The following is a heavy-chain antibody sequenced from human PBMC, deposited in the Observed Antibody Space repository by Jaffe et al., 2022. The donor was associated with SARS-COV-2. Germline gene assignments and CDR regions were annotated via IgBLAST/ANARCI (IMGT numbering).Heavy chain of an antibody. CDR3: ARDVWHNSAYYLDY. Sequence: QVQLVESGGGVVQPGRSLRLSCAASGFTFSGNGMHWVRQAPGKGLEWVADIWNDGSKQYYADSVKGRFTISRDNSKNTLYLQMNSLRAEDTAVYYCARDVWHNSAYYLDYWGQGTLVTVSS. J-gene: IGHJ4*02. D-gene: IGHD3-22*01. CDR1: GFTFSGNG. V-gene: IGHV3-33*01. CDR2: IWNDGSKQ.